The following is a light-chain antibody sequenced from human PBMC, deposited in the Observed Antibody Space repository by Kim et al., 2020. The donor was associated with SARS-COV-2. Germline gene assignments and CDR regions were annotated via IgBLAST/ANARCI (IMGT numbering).Light chain of an antibody. CDR3: QQRINWPT. CDR2: DTS. V-gene: IGKV3-11*01. Sequence: LSLPPGETAILSCRASQSISNSLAWYQQKPGQPLRLLIYDTSNRATGIPARFSGSGSGTDFTLTISSLEPEDFAVYYCQQRINWPTFGQGTKLEI. J-gene: IGKJ2*01. CDR1: QSISNS.